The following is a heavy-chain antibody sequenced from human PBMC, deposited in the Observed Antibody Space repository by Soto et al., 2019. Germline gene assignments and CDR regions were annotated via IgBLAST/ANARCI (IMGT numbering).Heavy chain of an antibody. CDR3: TRETVAGITGLDY. J-gene: IGHJ4*02. CDR1: GFNFGAFA. D-gene: IGHD1-20*01. Sequence: GSLRVSCAASGFNFGAFAVNWVRQAPGKGLEWVSGISVSDAFIYYADSVRGRFSISRDASENILYLQMNSLRVDDTALYYCTRETVAGITGLDYWGPGTLVTVSS. V-gene: IGHV3-23*01. CDR2: ISVSDAFI.